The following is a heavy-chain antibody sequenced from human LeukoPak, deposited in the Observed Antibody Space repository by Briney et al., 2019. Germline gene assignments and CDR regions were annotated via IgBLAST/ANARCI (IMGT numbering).Heavy chain of an antibody. CDR2: IGTAGDT. J-gene: IGHJ4*02. V-gene: IGHV3-13*01. D-gene: IGHD3-3*01. CDR3: ARGSYYDFWSGYYTPVRYFDY. CDR1: GFTFSSYD. Sequence: PGGSLRLSCAASGFTFSSYDMHWVRQATGKGLEWVSAIGTAGDTYYPGSVKGRFTISRENAKNSLYLQMNSLRAEDTAVYYCARGSYYDFWSGYYTPVRYFDYWGQGTLVTVSS.